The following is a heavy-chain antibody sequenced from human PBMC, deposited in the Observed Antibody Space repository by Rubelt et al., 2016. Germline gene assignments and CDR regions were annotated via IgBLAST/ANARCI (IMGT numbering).Heavy chain of an antibody. CDR3: AKDLEYSSSSSYFDY. Sequence: ASGFTFSRHWMHWVRHAPGKGLVWVSRINDDGTTTTYADSVKGRFTISRDNAKNTLYLQMNSLRTEDTALYYCAKDLEYSSSSSYFDYWGQGTLVTVSS. CDR2: INDDGTTT. V-gene: IGHV3-74*03. J-gene: IGHJ4*02. D-gene: IGHD6-6*01. CDR1: GFTFSRHW.